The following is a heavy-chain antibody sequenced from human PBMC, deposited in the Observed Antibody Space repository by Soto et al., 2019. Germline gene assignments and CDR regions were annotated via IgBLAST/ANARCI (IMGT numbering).Heavy chain of an antibody. J-gene: IGHJ1*01. V-gene: IGHV3-9*01. D-gene: IGHD6-19*01. Sequence: EVQLVESGGGLVQPGRSLRLSCAASGFTFDDYAMHWVRQAPGKGLEWVSGISWNSGSIGYADSVKGRFTISRDNAKNPLYLQMNSLRAEDTALYYCAKDSSGWYLSYFQHWGQGTLVTVSS. CDR1: GFTFDDYA. CDR2: ISWNSGSI. CDR3: AKDSSGWYLSYFQH.